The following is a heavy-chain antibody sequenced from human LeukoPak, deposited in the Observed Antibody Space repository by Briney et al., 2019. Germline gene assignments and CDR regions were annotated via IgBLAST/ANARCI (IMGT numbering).Heavy chain of an antibody. V-gene: IGHV3-30*02. J-gene: IGHJ4*02. CDR1: GFTFSSYG. CDR3: AKDLSTAMVS. Sequence: GGSLRLSCAASGFTFSSYGMHWVRQAPGKGLEWVAFIRYDGSNKYYADSVKGRFTISRDNSKNTLSLQMNSLRAEDTAVYYCAKDLSTAMVSWGQGTLVTVPS. D-gene: IGHD5-18*01. CDR2: IRYDGSNK.